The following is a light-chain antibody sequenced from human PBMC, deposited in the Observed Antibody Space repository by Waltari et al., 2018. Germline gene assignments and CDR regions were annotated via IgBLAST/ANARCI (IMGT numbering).Light chain of an antibody. Sequence: EIVLTQSPATLSLSPGERATLSCRASQSVSSYLAWYQQKPGQAPRLLIYDASNRATGIPARFSGSGSGTDFTLTISSLEPEDFAVYYCQQRRRTFGQGTKLEIK. CDR3: QQRRRT. CDR2: DAS. V-gene: IGKV3-11*01. J-gene: IGKJ2*01. CDR1: QSVSSY.